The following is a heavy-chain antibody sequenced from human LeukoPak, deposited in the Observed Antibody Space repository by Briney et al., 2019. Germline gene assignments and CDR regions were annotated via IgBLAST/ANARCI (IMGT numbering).Heavy chain of an antibody. D-gene: IGHD1-26*01. CDR1: GGSISSYY. V-gene: IGHV4-59*01. Sequence: SETLSLTCTVSGGSISSYYWSWIRQPPGKGLEWIGYIYYSGSTNYNPSLKSRVTISVDTSKNQFSLKLSSVTAADTAVYYCARGGATTNDAFDIWGKGTMVSVSS. J-gene: IGHJ3*02. CDR3: ARGGATTNDAFDI. CDR2: IYYSGST.